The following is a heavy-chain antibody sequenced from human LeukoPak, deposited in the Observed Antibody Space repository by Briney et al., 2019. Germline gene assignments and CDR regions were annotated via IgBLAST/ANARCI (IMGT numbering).Heavy chain of an antibody. CDR2: ISGSGGST. J-gene: IGHJ4*02. V-gene: IGHV3-23*01. Sequence: GESLRLSCAVSGITLSNYGMSWVRQTPRKGLEWVAGISGSGGSTSYADSVKGRFTISRDNPKNTLYLQMNSLRAEDTAVYFCAKRGVVIRVILVGFHKEAYYFDSWGQGALVTVSS. D-gene: IGHD3-22*01. CDR3: AKRGVVIRVILVGFHKEAYYFDS. CDR1: GITLSNYG.